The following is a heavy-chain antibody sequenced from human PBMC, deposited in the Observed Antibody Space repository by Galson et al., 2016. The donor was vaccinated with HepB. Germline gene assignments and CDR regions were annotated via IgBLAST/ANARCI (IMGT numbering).Heavy chain of an antibody. CDR3: ARRLVGSYGNAFDV. Sequence: WINTAKGDTRYSQKLQGRVTLTRDTSATTASMELSSLRSEDAAVYYCARRLVGSYGNAFDVWGQGTLVTVSS. CDR2: INTAKGDT. V-gene: IGHV1-3*04. D-gene: IGHD2-8*02. J-gene: IGHJ3*01.